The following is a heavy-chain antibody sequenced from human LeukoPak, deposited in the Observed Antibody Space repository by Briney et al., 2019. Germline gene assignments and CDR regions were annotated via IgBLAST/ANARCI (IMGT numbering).Heavy chain of an antibody. D-gene: IGHD2-15*01. V-gene: IGHV3-7*03. CDR3: ARAPYCIGSSCRFDY. CDR2: IKQDGSEK. CDR1: GFTSSSYW. Sequence: PGGSLRLSCAVSGFTSSSYWMSWVRQAPGKGLEWVANIKQDGSEKYYVDSVKGRFTISRDNAKNSLYLQMNSLRAEDTAVYYCARAPYCIGSSCRFDYWGQGTLVTVSS. J-gene: IGHJ4*02.